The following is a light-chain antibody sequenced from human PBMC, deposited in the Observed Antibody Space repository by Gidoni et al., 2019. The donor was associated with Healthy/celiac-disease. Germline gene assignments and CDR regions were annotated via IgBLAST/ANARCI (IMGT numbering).Light chain of an antibody. V-gene: IGLV2-14*01. Sequence: QSALTQPASVSGSPGQSLPISCTGTSSDIGGYNYVSWYQQHPGKAPKLIIYEVSNRPSGVSNRFSGSKSGNTASLTISGLQGEDEADYYCSSYTTSTTLGGVFGGGTKLTVL. CDR2: EVS. CDR1: SSDIGGYNY. J-gene: IGLJ3*02. CDR3: SSYTTSTTLGGV.